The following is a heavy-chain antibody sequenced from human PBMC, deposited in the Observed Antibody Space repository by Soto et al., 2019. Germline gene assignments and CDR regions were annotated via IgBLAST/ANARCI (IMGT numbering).Heavy chain of an antibody. V-gene: IGHV3-11*01. CDR2: SSSGGSTI. CDR3: VRGTGELDY. Sequence: QVQLVESGGGLVKPGGSLRLSCAASGFTFSDYYMSWIRQAPGKGLEWVAYSSSGGSTIYYADYVKGRFTISRDNAKNSRYLQMNSRRVDDTAVYYCVRGTGELDYWGQGTLVPVSS. J-gene: IGHJ4*02. CDR1: GFTFSDYY. D-gene: IGHD7-27*01.